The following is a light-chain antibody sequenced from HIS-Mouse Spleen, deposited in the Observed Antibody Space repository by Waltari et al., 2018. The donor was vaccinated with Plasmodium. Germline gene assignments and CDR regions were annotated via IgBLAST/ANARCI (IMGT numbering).Light chain of an antibody. V-gene: IGLV2-8*01. J-gene: IGLJ2*01. CDR2: EVS. CDR1: SSDVGGYHY. Sequence: QSALTQPPSASGSPGQSVTISCTGTSSDVGGYHYVSWYQQHPGKPPKLMIYEVSKRPSGVPDRFSGSTSGNTASLTVSGLQAEDEADYYCSSYAGSNNLVFGGGTKLTVL. CDR3: SSYAGSNNLV.